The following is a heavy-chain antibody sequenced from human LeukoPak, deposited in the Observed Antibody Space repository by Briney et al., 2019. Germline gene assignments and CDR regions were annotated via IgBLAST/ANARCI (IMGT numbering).Heavy chain of an antibody. Sequence: ASVKVSCKASGYSFVLYGISWVRQAPGEGPEWMGWISGSTGDTNYAQKFQGRVTMTTDTSTSTAYMELRSLRSDDTAVYYCARDGLRFLEWLQDYWGQGTLVTVSS. V-gene: IGHV1-18*01. D-gene: IGHD3-3*01. CDR3: ARDGLRFLEWLQDY. J-gene: IGHJ4*02. CDR1: GYSFVLYG. CDR2: ISGSTGDT.